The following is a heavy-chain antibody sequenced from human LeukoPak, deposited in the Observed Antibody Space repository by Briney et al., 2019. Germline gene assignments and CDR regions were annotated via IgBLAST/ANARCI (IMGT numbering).Heavy chain of an antibody. Sequence: PGGSLRLSCAVSGFTFSGSAIHWVRQASGKGLEWVGRIRSKDNGNATTYAASVKGRFTISRDDSKNTAYLQMDSLKTEDTAVYYCTRRYTAKEPYDYWGRGTLVTVSS. J-gene: IGHJ4*02. CDR1: GFTFSGSA. CDR3: TRRYTAKEPYDY. CDR2: IRSKDNGNAT. V-gene: IGHV3-73*01. D-gene: IGHD5-18*01.